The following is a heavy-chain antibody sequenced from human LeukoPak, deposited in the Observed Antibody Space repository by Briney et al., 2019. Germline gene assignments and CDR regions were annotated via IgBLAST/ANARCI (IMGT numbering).Heavy chain of an antibody. D-gene: IGHD3-10*01. J-gene: IGHJ5*02. V-gene: IGHV4-34*01. CDR3: AREFLWFGEYVDWFDP. Sequence: SETLSLTCAVYGVSFSGYYWSWIRQPPGKGLEWIGEINHSGSTNYNPSLKSRVTISVDTSKNQFSLKLSSVTAADTAVYYCAREFLWFGEYVDWFDPWGQGTLVTVSS. CDR1: GVSFSGYY. CDR2: INHSGST.